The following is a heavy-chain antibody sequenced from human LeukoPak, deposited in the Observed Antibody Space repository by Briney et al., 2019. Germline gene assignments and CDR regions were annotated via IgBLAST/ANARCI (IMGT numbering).Heavy chain of an antibody. D-gene: IGHD3-3*01. CDR2: ISSNGGST. J-gene: IGHJ4*02. CDR1: GFTFSSYA. Sequence: PGGSLRLSCSASGFTFSSYAMHWVRQAPGKGLEYVSAISSNGGSTYHADSVKGRFTISRDNSKNTLYLQMSSLRAEDTAVYYCVKEDYDFWSGYEFDYWGQGTLVTVSS. CDR3: VKEDYDFWSGYEFDY. V-gene: IGHV3-64D*06.